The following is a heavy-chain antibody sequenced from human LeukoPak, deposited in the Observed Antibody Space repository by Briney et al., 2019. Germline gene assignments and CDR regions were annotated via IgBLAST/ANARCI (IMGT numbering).Heavy chain of an antibody. CDR1: GGTFSSYA. CDR2: IIPILGIA. Sequence: ASVKVSCKASGGTFSSYAISWVRQAPGQGLEWMGRIIPILGIANYAQKFQGRVTITADKSTSTAYMELSSLRSEDTAVYYCALGYSYGPGNYWGQGTLVTVSS. D-gene: IGHD5-18*01. V-gene: IGHV1-69*04. J-gene: IGHJ4*02. CDR3: ALGYSYGPGNY.